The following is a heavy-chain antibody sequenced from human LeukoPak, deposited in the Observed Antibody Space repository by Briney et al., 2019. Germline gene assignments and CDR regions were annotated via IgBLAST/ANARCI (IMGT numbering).Heavy chain of an antibody. J-gene: IGHJ4*02. CDR2: ISYDGSNK. CDR1: GFTFSSYG. CDR3: ASLTTVTKTNY. Sequence: GGSLRLSCAASGFTFSSYGMHWVRQAPGKGLEWVAVISYDGSNKYYADSVKGRFTISRDSSKNTLYLQMNSLRAEDTAVYYCASLTTVTKTNYWGQGTLVTVSS. V-gene: IGHV3-30*03. D-gene: IGHD4-17*01.